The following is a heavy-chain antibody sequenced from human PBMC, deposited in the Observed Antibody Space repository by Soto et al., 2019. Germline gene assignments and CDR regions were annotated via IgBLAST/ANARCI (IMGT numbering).Heavy chain of an antibody. CDR1: AGTFSSYA. D-gene: IGHD5-18*01. CDR2: IITIFGTA. CDR3: ARDSGDTAMVKFDYYFDY. J-gene: IGHJ4*02. V-gene: IGHV1-69*01. Sequence: SSLSVSGKPSAGTFSSYAISCVRQAPGQGLEWMGGIITIFGTANYAQKFQGRVTITADESTSTAYMELSSLRSEDTAVYYCARDSGDTAMVKFDYYFDYWGQGTLVTVSS.